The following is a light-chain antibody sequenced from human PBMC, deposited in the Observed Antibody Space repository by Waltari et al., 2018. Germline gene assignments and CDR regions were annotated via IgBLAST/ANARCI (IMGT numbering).Light chain of an antibody. CDR3: QSDDFTTFV. V-gene: IGLV6-57*03. J-gene: IGLJ1*01. CDR2: ENS. Sequence: NFILTQPHSVSGSPGKTVIISCTRSSGSIGSSFVQWYQQRPGSVPTTVIYENSQRSSWVPDRFSGSIDSSSNSASLTIAGLKTADEADYYCQSDDFTTFVFGSGTKVTVL. CDR1: SGSIGSSF.